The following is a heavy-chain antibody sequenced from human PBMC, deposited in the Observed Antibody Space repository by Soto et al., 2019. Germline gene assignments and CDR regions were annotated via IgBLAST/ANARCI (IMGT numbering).Heavy chain of an antibody. CDR3: ARRGYSLYYFDY. V-gene: IGHV1-69*13. D-gene: IGHD5-18*01. Sequence: SVKVSCKASGGTFSSYAISWVRQAPGQGLEWMGGIIPIFGTANYAQKFQGRVTITADESTSTAYMELSSLRSEDTAVYYCARRGYSLYYFDYWGQGTLVTVPQ. CDR2: IIPIFGTA. CDR1: GGTFSSYA. J-gene: IGHJ4*02.